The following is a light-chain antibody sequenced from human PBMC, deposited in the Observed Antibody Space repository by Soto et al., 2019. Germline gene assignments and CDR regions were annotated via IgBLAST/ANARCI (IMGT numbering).Light chain of an antibody. CDR2: EVS. Sequence: QSPLTQPASVSWSPGQSITISCTGTSSDVGGYNYVSWYQQHPGKAPKLMIYEVSNRPSGVSNRFSGSKSGNTASLTISRLQAEDAADYYCSSYTSSSTLVCGPGTKFTV. V-gene: IGLV2-14*01. J-gene: IGLJ1*01. CDR3: SSYTSSSTLV. CDR1: SSDVGGYNY.